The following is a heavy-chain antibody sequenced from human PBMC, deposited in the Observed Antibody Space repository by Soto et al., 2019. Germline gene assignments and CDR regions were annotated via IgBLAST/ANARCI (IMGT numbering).Heavy chain of an antibody. CDR3: ARPWAVVATDAFDI. CDR1: GYSFSTYW. CDR2: IYPGDSDT. V-gene: IGHV5-51*01. Sequence: PGESLKISCRGSGYSFSTYWIGWARQMPGKGLEWMGIIYPGDSDTRYGPSFQGQVTISAHKSISTAYLQWISLRASDTAMYYCARPWAVVATDAFDIWCLGTMVTVS. J-gene: IGHJ3*02. D-gene: IGHD2-15*01.